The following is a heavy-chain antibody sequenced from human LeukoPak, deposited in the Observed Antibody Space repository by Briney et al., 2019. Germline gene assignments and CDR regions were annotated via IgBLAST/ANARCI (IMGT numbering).Heavy chain of an antibody. D-gene: IGHD3-22*01. CDR2: IYDSGST. V-gene: IGHV4-39*07. Sequence: SETLSLTCTVSGGSISSSSYYWGWIRQPPGKGLEWIGSIYDSGSTYYNPSLKSRVTISVDTSKTQFSLKLSSVTAADTAVYYCARGRDDSSGYYHPIDYWGQGTLVTVSS. J-gene: IGHJ4*02. CDR1: GGSISSSSYY. CDR3: ARGRDDSSGYYHPIDY.